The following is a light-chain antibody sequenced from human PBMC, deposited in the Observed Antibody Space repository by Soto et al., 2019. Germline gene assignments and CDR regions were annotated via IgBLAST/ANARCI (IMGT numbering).Light chain of an antibody. Sequence: EIVLTHSPGTLSLSPGERATLSCRASQGVNSYLAWYQQKPGQAPRLLIYDESNRATGIPARFSGSGSGTDFTLTISSLEPEDSAIYYCQQRSSWHTFGQGTKVDIK. V-gene: IGKV3D-11*01. CDR3: QQRSSWHT. CDR1: QGVNSY. J-gene: IGKJ1*01. CDR2: DES.